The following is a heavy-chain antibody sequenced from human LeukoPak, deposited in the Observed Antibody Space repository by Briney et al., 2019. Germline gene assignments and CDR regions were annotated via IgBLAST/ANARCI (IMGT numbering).Heavy chain of an antibody. CDR3: ARDPDYYDSSDYYSPFDY. V-gene: IGHV1-69*13. CDR1: GGTFSSYA. J-gene: IGHJ4*02. D-gene: IGHD3-22*01. Sequence: GASVKVSCKASGGTFSSYASSWVRQAPGQGLEWMGGIIPIFGTANYAQKFQGRVTITADESTSTAYMELRSLRSDDTAVYYCARDPDYYDSSDYYSPFDYWGQGTLVTVSS. CDR2: IIPIFGTA.